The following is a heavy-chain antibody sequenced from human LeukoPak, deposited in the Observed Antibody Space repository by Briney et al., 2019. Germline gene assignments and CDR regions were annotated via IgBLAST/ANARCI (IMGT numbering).Heavy chain of an antibody. D-gene: IGHD2-2*01. J-gene: IGHJ5*02. CDR3: ARDPCSSTSCYGNWFDP. CDR2: INAGNGNT. CDR1: RYTVTSYA. V-gene: IGHV1-3*01. Sequence: ASVKVSCKASRYTVTSYAMHWVGQARGQRLEWMGWINAGNGNTKYSQKFQGRVTITRDTSASTAYMELSSLRSEDTAVYYCARDPCSSTSCYGNWFDPWGQGTLVTVSS.